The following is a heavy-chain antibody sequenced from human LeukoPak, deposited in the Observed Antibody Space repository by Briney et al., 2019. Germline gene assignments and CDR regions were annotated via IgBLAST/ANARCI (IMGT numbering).Heavy chain of an antibody. V-gene: IGHV1-69*05. CDR2: IIPIFGTA. Sequence: ASVKVSCKASGYTFTSYAIIWVRQAAGQGLEWMGGIIPIFGTANYAQKFQGRVTITTDESTSTAYMELSSLRSEDTAVYYCARGDGQLLLDAFDIWGQGTMVTVSS. CDR1: GYTFTSYA. J-gene: IGHJ3*02. CDR3: ARGDGQLLLDAFDI. D-gene: IGHD2-2*01.